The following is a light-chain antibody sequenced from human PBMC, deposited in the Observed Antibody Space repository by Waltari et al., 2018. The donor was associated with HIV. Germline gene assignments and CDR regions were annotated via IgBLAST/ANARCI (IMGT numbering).Light chain of an antibody. CDR3: SSYTSTTTVI. V-gene: IGLV2-14*01. CDR2: EVS. Sequence: QSALTQPASVSGAPGQSTTISCTGPSSDVGSYDYVSWYQQHPGKAPQLMIFEVSHRPSGVSDRFSGSKSGNTASLTISGLLADDEADYYCSSYTSTTTVIFGGGTKVTVL. CDR1: SSDVGSYDY. J-gene: IGLJ2*01.